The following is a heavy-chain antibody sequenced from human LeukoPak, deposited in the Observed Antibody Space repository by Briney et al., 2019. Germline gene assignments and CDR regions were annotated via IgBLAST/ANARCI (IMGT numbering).Heavy chain of an antibody. CDR1: GGTFSSYA. V-gene: IGHV1-69*05. J-gene: IGHJ1*01. D-gene: IGHD3-22*01. CDR3: ARGDHDSSGYYLAEYFQH. Sequence: GSSVKVSCKASGGTFSSYAISWVRQAPGQGLEWMGRIIPIFGTANYAQKFQGRVTITTDESTSTAYMELSSPRSEDTAVYYCARGDHDSSGYYLAEYFQHWGQGTMVTVSS. CDR2: IIPIFGTA.